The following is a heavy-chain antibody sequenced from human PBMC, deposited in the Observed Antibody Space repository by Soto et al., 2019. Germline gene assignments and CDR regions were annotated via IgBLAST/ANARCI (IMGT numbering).Heavy chain of an antibody. CDR1: GGSISSGGYS. V-gene: IGHV4-30-2*06. J-gene: IGHJ6*02. CDR2: TYQSGSA. CDR3: ARDYYGMDV. Sequence: SETLSLTCTVSGGSISSGGYSWTWIRQSPGKGLEWIGYTYQSGSAYYNPSLKSRVTISVDRSKNQLSLNLTSVTAADTAVYYCARDYYGMDVWGQGTTVTVSS.